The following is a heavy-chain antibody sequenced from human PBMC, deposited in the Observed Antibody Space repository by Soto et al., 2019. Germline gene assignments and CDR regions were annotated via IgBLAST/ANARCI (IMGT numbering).Heavy chain of an antibody. CDR1: GGSISSYY. Sequence: SETLSLTCTLSGGSISSYYWCWIRQPPGKGLEWIGYIYYSGSTNYNPSLKSRVTISVDTSKNQFSLKLSSVTAADTAVYYCAREAYDFWSGYYTPSYCYFMDVWGKGTTVTVSS. CDR3: AREAYDFWSGYYTPSYCYFMDV. J-gene: IGHJ6*03. CDR2: IYYSGST. V-gene: IGHV4-59*01. D-gene: IGHD3-3*01.